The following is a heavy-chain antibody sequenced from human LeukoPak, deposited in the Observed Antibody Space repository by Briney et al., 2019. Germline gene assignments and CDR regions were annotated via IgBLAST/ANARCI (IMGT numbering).Heavy chain of an antibody. CDR1: GGSISSSSYY. CDR2: IYYSGST. J-gene: IGHJ4*02. V-gene: IGHV4-39*07. CDR3: ARDGSGWYGGLFDY. Sequence: SETLSLTCTVSGGSISSSSYYWGWIRQPPGKGLEWIGSIYYSGSTYYNPYLKSPVPISVDTSKNQFSLKLSSVTAADTAVYYCARDGSGWYGGLFDYWGQGTLVTVSS. D-gene: IGHD6-19*01.